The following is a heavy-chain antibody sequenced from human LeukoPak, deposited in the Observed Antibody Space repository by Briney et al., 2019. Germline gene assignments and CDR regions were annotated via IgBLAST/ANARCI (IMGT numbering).Heavy chain of an antibody. D-gene: IGHD1-7*01. CDR1: GGSMNDGSYF. CDR2: AYTSGST. CDR3: ASYNWNYREDFDY. J-gene: IGHJ4*02. Sequence: SQTLSLTCSVSGGSMNDGSYFWNWIRQPAGKGLEWIGRAYTSGSTNYNPSLKSRVSISVDTSKNQFSLKLSSVTAADTAVYYCASYNWNYREDFDYWGQGTLVTVSS. V-gene: IGHV4-61*02.